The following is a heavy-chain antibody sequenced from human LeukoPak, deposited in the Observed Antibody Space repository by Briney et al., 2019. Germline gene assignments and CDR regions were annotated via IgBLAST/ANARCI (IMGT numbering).Heavy chain of an antibody. Sequence: ASVKVSCKASGYTFTGYYMHWVQQAPGQGLEWMGWINPNSGGTNYAQKFQGRVTMTRDTSISTAYMELSRLRSDDTAVYYCARDSGIPGIAAAGDGFDPWGQGTLVTVSS. CDR2: INPNSGGT. CDR1: GYTFTGYY. J-gene: IGHJ5*02. D-gene: IGHD6-13*01. V-gene: IGHV1-2*02. CDR3: ARDSGIPGIAAAGDGFDP.